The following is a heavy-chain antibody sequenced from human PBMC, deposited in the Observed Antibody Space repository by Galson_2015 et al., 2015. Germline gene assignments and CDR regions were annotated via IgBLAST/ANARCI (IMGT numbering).Heavy chain of an antibody. D-gene: IGHD6-13*01. V-gene: IGHV1-69*13. CDR3: ARVLAAAGTAFVYYFDY. CDR1: GGTFSSYA. Sequence: SVKVSCKASGGTFSSYAISWVRQAPGQGLEWMGGIIPIFGTANYAQKFQGRVTITADESTSTAYMELSSLRSEDTAVYYCARVLAAAGTAFVYYFDYWGQGTLVTVSS. J-gene: IGHJ4*02. CDR2: IIPIFGTA.